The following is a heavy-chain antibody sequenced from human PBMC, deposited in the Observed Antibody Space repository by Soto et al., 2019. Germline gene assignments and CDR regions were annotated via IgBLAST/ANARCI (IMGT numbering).Heavy chain of an antibody. CDR1: RFTFIDYG. V-gene: IGHV3-23*01. J-gene: IGHJ6*02. D-gene: IGHD3-3*01. Sequence: PGVSLRVSCAASRFTFIDYGRSWVRQAPGKGLEWVSGISGSGDKTYYADSVKGRFTVSRDNSQNTLSLQMNSLRAEDTAVYHCVRVWTGYSISGMDVWGQGTTVTVSS. CDR2: ISGSGDKT. CDR3: VRVWTGYSISGMDV.